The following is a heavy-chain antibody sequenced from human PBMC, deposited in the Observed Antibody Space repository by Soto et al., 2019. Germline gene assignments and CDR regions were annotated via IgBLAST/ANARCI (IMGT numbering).Heavy chain of an antibody. Sequence: SETLSLTCTVSGGSISSGGYYWSWIRQHPGKGLEWIGYIYYSGSTYYNPSLKSRVTISVDTSKNQFSLKLSSVTAADTAVYYCARGKDYYDSSGYSPNDAFDIWGQGTMVTVSS. D-gene: IGHD3-22*01. CDR2: IYYSGST. CDR1: GGSISSGGYY. J-gene: IGHJ3*02. V-gene: IGHV4-31*03. CDR3: ARGKDYYDSSGYSPNDAFDI.